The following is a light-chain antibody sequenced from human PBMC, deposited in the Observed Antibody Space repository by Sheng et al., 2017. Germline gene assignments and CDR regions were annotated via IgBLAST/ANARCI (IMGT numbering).Light chain of an antibody. CDR2: GAS. V-gene: IGKV3-20*01. CDR3: QQYGSSPFT. J-gene: IGKJ3*01. CDR1: QSVSSTY. Sequence: EIVLTQSPGTLSLSPGERATLSCRASQSVSSTYLAWYQQKHGQAPRLLIYGASSRPTGIPDRFSGSGSGTDFTLTISRLEPEDFAVYYCQQYGSSPFTFGPGTKVDIK.